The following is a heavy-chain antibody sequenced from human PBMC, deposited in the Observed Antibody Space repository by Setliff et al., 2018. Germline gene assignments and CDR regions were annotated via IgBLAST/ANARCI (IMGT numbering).Heavy chain of an antibody. V-gene: IGHV4-34*01. CDR3: ARGPRFDYESSTYRRRFDP. D-gene: IGHD3-22*01. CDR1: GGSFSGYY. CDR2: INHRGTT. J-gene: IGHJ5*02. Sequence: SETLSLTCAVYGGSFSGYYWNWIRQAPGKGLEWSGEINHRGTTSYTPSLKGRVTISVDTSKNLFSLKLSSVTAADTAVYFCARGPRFDYESSTYRRRFDPWGQGTAVTVSS.